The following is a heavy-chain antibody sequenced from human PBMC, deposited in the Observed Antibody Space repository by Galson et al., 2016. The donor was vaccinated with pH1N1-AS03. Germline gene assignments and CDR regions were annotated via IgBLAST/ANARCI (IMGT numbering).Heavy chain of an antibody. J-gene: IGHJ6*02. D-gene: IGHD4-11*01. CDR1: GYRFSTYY. V-gene: IGHV5-51*01. Sequence: QSGAEVKKPGESLNISCQGSGYRFSTYYIAWVRQMPGKGLEWMGIFHPGDSDTKYHPSFQGLVTMSADTSTNTAYLHWSILKALDTAIYYCASHSQFTRGTCYSSYFYALDVWGRGTAVTVS. CDR3: ASHSQFTRGTCYSSYFYALDV. CDR2: FHPGDSDT.